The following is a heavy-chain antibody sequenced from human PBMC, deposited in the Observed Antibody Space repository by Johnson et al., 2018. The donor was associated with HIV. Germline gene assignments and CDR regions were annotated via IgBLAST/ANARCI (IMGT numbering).Heavy chain of an antibody. CDR3: ARSPEGDAFDI. V-gene: IGHV3-NL1*01. CDR2: ISGSGGST. J-gene: IGHJ3*02. Sequence: QVQLVESGGGVVQPGRSLRLSCAASGFTFSSYGMHWVRQAPGKGLEWVSVISGSGGSTYYADSVKGRFTISRDNSKNTLYLQMNSLRAEDTAVYYCARSPEGDAFDIWGQGTMVTVSS. CDR1: GFTFSSYG. D-gene: IGHD1-26*01.